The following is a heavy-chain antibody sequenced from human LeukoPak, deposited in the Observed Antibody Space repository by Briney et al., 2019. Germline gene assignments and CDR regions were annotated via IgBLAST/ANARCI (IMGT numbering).Heavy chain of an antibody. Sequence: PSQTLSLTCTVSGGSISSGGYYWSWIRQHPGKGLEWIGYIYYSGSTYYNPSLKSRVTISVDTSKNQFSLKLSSVTAADTAVYYCARDSGNHYDSSGLVFDYWGQGTLVTVSS. CDR1: GGSISSGGYY. D-gene: IGHD3-22*01. CDR2: IYYSGST. J-gene: IGHJ4*02. V-gene: IGHV4-31*03. CDR3: ARDSGNHYDSSGLVFDY.